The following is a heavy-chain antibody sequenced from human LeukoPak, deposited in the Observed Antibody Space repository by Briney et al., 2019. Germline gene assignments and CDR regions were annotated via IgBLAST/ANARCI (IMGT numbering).Heavy chain of an antibody. V-gene: IGHV2-5*01. CDR1: GFSLSTSGVG. D-gene: IGHD3-3*01. CDR2: IYWNDDK. Sequence: SGPTLVKPTQTLTLTCTFSGFSLSTSGVGVGWIRQPPGKALEWLALIYWNDDKRYSPSLKSRLTITKDTSKNQVVLTMTNMDPVDTATYYCAHSKLDYDFWSGYSTAYNSFDPWGQGTLVTVSS. J-gene: IGHJ5*02. CDR3: AHSKLDYDFWSGYSTAYNSFDP.